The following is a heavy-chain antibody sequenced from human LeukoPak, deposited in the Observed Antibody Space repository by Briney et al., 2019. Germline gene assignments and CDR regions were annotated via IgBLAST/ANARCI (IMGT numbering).Heavy chain of an antibody. J-gene: IGHJ3*01. D-gene: IGHD4-17*01. V-gene: IGHV4-39*01. CDR1: GVSISRSFYY. CDR3: ARRPNLPADDGDYWRFDV. Sequence: SETLSLTCSISGVSISRSFYYWGWIRQPPGKRLEWIGNVYYSGGTYYNPSLKSRVSMSVDTSQNQFSLTLTSVTAADTAVYFYARRPNLPADDGDYWRFDVWGQGRRVTVSS. CDR2: VYYSGGT.